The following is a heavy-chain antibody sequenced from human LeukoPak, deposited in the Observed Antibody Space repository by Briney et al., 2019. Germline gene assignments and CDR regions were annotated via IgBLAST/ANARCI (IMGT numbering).Heavy chain of an antibody. J-gene: IGHJ4*02. CDR3: AGASTTFDD. D-gene: IGHD1-14*01. V-gene: IGHV4-59*01. CDR1: GGSITSYY. Sequence: SETLSLTCSVSGGSITSYYWSWIRQPPGKGLEWIGYISDGGSTNYNPSLKSRVSISVDTSKNQFSLKLSSVTAADTAVYFCAGASTTFDDWGQGTLVTGSS. CDR2: ISDGGST.